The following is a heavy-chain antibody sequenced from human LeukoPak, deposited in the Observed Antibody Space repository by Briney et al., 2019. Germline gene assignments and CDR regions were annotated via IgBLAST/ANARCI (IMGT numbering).Heavy chain of an antibody. CDR3: ASGLELDY. V-gene: IGHV3-15*01. J-gene: IGHJ4*02. CDR2: ISSKTDGGTT. Sequence: PGGSLRLSCAASGFTSSNAWMSWVRQTPGKGLEWVGRISSKTDGGTTDYAAPVKGRFTISRDNSKNTLYLQMNSLRAEDTAVYYCASGLELDYWGQGTLVTVSS. CDR1: GFTSSNAW. D-gene: IGHD6-25*01.